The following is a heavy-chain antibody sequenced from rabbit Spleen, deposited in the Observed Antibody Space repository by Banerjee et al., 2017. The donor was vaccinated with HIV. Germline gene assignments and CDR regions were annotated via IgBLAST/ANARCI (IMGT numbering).Heavy chain of an antibody. Sequence: QPLEESGGDLVKPGASLTFTCTASSVSFTLSFYMRWVRQAPGKGLEWIACIDAGSSSFTYFATWAKGRFTISKPSSTTVTLQMTRLTAADTATYFCARDTASSFSSYGMDLWGPGTLVTV. CDR2: IDAGSSSFT. CDR1: SVSFTLSFY. D-gene: IGHD8-1*01. J-gene: IGHJ6*01. V-gene: IGHV1S40*01. CDR3: ARDTASSFSSYGMDL.